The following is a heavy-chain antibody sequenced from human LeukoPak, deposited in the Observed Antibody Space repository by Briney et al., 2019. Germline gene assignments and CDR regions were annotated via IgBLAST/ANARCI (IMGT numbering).Heavy chain of an antibody. CDR1: GFSLSTSKMC. CDR3: ARTIGYCIGGSCYYFGY. Sequence: SGPALVKPTQTLTLTCTFSGFSLSTSKMCVSWIRQPPGKALEWLARIDWDDDKHFSTSLKTRLTISKDTSKNQVVLTMTNMDPVDTATYYCARTIGYCIGGSCYYFGYWGQGTLVTVSS. CDR2: IDWDDDK. D-gene: IGHD2-15*01. J-gene: IGHJ4*02. V-gene: IGHV2-70*11.